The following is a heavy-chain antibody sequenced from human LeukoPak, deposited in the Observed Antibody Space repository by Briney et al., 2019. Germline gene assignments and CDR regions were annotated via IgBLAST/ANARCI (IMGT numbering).Heavy chain of an antibody. CDR1: GFTFSSCG. V-gene: IGHV3-21*01. J-gene: IGHJ4*02. CDR2: ICPTGTDR. CDR3: ATETIGRHYDY. Sequence: SGGSLRLSCAAPGFTFSSCGFNWVRQAPGKGLEWVSSICPTGTDRYYADSVRGRFTISRDNTKNSMYLQMDSLRDEDTAVYYCATETIGRHYDYWGQGTLLTVSS. D-gene: IGHD1-14*01.